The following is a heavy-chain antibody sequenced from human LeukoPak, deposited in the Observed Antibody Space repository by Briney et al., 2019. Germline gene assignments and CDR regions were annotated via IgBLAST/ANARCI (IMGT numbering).Heavy chain of an antibody. V-gene: IGHV4-61*08. D-gene: IGHD6-19*01. J-gene: IGHJ6*02. CDR3: ARSGWSPLGGMDV. CDR1: GVSIRSGGYY. Sequence: SETLSLTCTVSGVSIRSGGYYWSWIRQPPGKGLEFIGYIYHSGSTYYNPSLKSRVTISVDTSKNQFSLKLSSVTAADTAVYYCARSGWSPLGGMDVWGQGTTVTVSS. CDR2: IYHSGST.